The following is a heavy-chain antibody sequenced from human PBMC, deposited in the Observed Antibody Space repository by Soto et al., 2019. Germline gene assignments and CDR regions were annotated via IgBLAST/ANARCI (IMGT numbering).Heavy chain of an antibody. CDR3: AREGADSSSWYYYYYGMDV. V-gene: IGHV3-21*01. D-gene: IGHD6-13*01. CDR2: ISSSSSYI. Sequence: EVQLVESGGGLVKPGGSLRLSCAASGFTFSSYSMNWVRQAPGKGLEWVSSISSSSSYIYYADSVKGRFTISRDNAKNPLYLQMNSLRAEDTAVYYCAREGADSSSWYYYYYGMDVWGQGTTVTVSS. J-gene: IGHJ6*02. CDR1: GFTFSSYS.